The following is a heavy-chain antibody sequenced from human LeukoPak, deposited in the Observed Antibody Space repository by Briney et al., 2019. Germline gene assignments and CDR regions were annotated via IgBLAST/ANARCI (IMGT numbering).Heavy chain of an antibody. CDR2: IYHSGAT. J-gene: IGHJ6*03. CDR3: ARVTTCGSYYVDV. D-gene: IGHD1-1*01. CDR1: GHSISSAHY. V-gene: IGHV4-38-2*02. Sequence: SETLSLTCTVSGHSISSAHYWGWIRQPPRKGLEWIGSIYHSGATYYNPSLKSRVTISVDTSKNQFSLKLNSVTAADTAVYYCARVTTCGSYYVDVWGSGTTVTVSS.